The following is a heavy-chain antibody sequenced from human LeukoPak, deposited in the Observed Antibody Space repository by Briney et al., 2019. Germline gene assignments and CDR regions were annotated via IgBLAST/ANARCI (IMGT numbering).Heavy chain of an antibody. D-gene: IGHD4-17*01. CDR2: ISGSGGST. V-gene: IGHV3-23*01. CDR3: AKDTTDDGDYYFDY. Sequence: PGGSLRLPCAASGFTFSSYAMSWVRQAPGKGLEWVSAISGSGGSTYYADSVKGRFTISRDNSKNTLYLQMNSLRAEDTAVYYCAKDTTDDGDYYFDYWGQGTLVTVSS. CDR1: GFTFSSYA. J-gene: IGHJ4*02.